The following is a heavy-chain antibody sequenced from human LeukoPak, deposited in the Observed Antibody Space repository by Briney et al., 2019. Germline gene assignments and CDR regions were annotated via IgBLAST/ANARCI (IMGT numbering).Heavy chain of an antibody. J-gene: IGHJ5*02. CDR3: ARGRWGYCSSTSCYRPNWFDP. CDR1: GGSFSGYY. V-gene: IGHV4-34*01. D-gene: IGHD2-2*01. Sequence: PSETLSLTCAVYGGSFSGYYWSWIRQPPGQGLEWIGEINHSGSTNYNPSLKSRVTISVDTSKNQFSLKLSSVTAADTAVYYCARGRWGYCSSTSCYRPNWFDPWGQGTLVTVSS. CDR2: INHSGST.